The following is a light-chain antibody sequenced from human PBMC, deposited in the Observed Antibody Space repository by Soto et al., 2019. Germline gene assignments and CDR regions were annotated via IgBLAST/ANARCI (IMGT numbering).Light chain of an antibody. CDR3: QQYSSSPQT. CDR2: GAS. V-gene: IGKV3-15*01. J-gene: IGKJ1*01. Sequence: IVMTQSPATLSVSPCEIATLSCSSKHSGSTNLAWYQQKPGQAPRLLIYGASTRATGIPDRFSGSGSGTDFTLTISSLEPEDFAVYYCQQYSSSPQTFGRGTKVDIK. CDR1: HSGSTN.